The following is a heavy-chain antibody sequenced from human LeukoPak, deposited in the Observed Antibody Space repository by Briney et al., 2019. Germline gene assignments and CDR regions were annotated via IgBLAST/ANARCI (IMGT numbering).Heavy chain of an antibody. CDR2: IYHSGST. CDR3: ARGYCSSTSCYMEPFDY. Sequence: PSETLSLTCTVSGYSISSGYYWGWNRQPPGKGLEWIGSIYHSGSTYYNPSLKSRVTISVDTSKNQFSLKLSSVTAADTAVYYCARGYCSSTSCYMEPFDYWGQGTLVTVSS. J-gene: IGHJ4*02. CDR1: GYSISSGYY. V-gene: IGHV4-38-2*02. D-gene: IGHD2-2*02.